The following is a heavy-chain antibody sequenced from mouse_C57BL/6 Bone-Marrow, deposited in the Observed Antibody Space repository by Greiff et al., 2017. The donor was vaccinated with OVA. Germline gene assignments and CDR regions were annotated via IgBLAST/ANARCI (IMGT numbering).Heavy chain of an antibody. Sequence: QVQLQQPGAELVKPGASVKLSCKASGYTFTSYWMHWVKQRPGQGLEWIGMIHPNSGSTNYNEKFKSKATLTVDKSSSTAYMQLSSLTSEDSAVYYCARYGAWLAYWGQGTLVTVSA. CDR2: IHPNSGST. V-gene: IGHV1-64*01. CDR3: ARYGAWLAY. J-gene: IGHJ3*01. D-gene: IGHD1-1*02. CDR1: GYTFTSYW.